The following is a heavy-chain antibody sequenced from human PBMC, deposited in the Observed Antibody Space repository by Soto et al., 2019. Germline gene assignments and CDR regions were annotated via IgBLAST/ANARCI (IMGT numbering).Heavy chain of an antibody. J-gene: IGHJ4*02. CDR2: ISGSGGST. CDR1: GFTFSNYA. Sequence: LRLSCAASGFTFSNYAMNWVRQAPGKGLEWVSVISGSGGSTYYADSVKGRFTISRDNSKNTLYVQMNSLRAEDTAVYYCARRSSGWYFDYWGQGTLVTVSS. D-gene: IGHD6-19*01. CDR3: ARRSSGWYFDY. V-gene: IGHV3-23*01.